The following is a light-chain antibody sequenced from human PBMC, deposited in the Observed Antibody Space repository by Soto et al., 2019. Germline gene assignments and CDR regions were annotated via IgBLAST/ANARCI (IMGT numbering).Light chain of an antibody. CDR2: EVS. CDR3: SSYAGSNHFV. Sequence: QSVLTQPPSASGSPGQSVTISCTGTSSDVGDNHVSWYQQHLGKAPKLIIYEVSQRPSGVPDRFSGSKSGNTASLTVSGLQAEDEADYYCSSYAGSNHFVFGTGTTVTVL. CDR1: SSDVGDNH. J-gene: IGLJ1*01. V-gene: IGLV2-8*01.